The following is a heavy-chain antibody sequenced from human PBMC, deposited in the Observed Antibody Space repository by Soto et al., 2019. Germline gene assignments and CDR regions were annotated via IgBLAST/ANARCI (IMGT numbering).Heavy chain of an antibody. Sequence: PSETLSLTCTVSGGSISSYYWSWIRQPPGKGLEWIGYIYYSGSTNYNPSLKSRVTISVDTSKNQFSLKLSSVTAADTAVYYCARHGGYCSSTSCYGWFDPWGQGTLVTVSS. D-gene: IGHD2-2*01. V-gene: IGHV4-59*08. CDR2: IYYSGST. CDR1: GGSISSYY. CDR3: ARHGGYCSSTSCYGWFDP. J-gene: IGHJ5*02.